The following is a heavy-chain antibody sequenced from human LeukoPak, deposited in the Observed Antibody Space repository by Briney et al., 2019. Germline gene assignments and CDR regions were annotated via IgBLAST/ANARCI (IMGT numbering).Heavy chain of an antibody. CDR3: ARAPGSISIY. V-gene: IGHV3-74*01. J-gene: IGHJ4*02. CDR2: INSDGSST. CDR1: GFTFSSCW. Sequence: GGSLRLSCAASGFTFSSCWMHWVRQAPGKGLVWVSRINSDGSSTGYADSVKGRFTISRDNAKSTLYLQMNSLRAEDTAVYYCARAPGSISIYWGQGTLVTVSS. D-gene: IGHD3-10*01.